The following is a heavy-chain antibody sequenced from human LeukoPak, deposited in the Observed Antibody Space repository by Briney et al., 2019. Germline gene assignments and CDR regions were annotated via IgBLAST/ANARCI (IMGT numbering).Heavy chain of an antibody. Sequence: ASVKVSCKASGYIFTSYGISWVRQAPGQGLEWMGWISAYNGNTNYVQNLQGRVTMTTDTSTSTAYMELRSLRSDDTAVYYCARGGGGNDYSNYYMDVWGKGTTVTVSS. V-gene: IGHV1-18*01. CDR3: ARGGGGNDYSNYYMDV. D-gene: IGHD4-11*01. CDR2: ISAYNGNT. J-gene: IGHJ6*03. CDR1: GYIFTSYG.